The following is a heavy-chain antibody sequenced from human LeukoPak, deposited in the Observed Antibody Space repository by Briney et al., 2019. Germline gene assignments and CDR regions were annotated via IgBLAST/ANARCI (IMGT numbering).Heavy chain of an antibody. V-gene: IGHV1-69*05. D-gene: IGHD2-21*02. J-gene: IGHJ4*02. Sequence: SVKVSCKASGGTFSSYAISWVRQAPGQGLEWMGGINPIFGTANYAQKFQGRVTITTDESTSTAYMELSSLRSEDTAVYYCASAHIVVVTAINYFDYWGQGTLVTVSS. CDR3: ASAHIVVVTAINYFDY. CDR1: GGTFSSYA. CDR2: INPIFGTA.